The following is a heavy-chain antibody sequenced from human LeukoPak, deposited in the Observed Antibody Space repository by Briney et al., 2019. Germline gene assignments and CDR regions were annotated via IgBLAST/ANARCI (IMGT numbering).Heavy chain of an antibody. CDR3: ARADRLDGGPYLIGP. J-gene: IGHJ5*02. CDR2: INPNSGGT. D-gene: IGHD2-21*01. V-gene: IGHV1-2*02. CDR1: GYSFADYY. Sequence: ASVKVSCKTSGYSFADYYMHWVRQAPGLGLEWMGWINPNSGGTSSAQKFQGRVTMTRDTSITTVYMEVSWLTSDDTAIYYCARADRLDGGPYLIGPWGQGTLVTVPS.